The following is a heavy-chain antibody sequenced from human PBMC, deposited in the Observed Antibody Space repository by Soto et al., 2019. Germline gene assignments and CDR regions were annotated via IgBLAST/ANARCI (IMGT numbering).Heavy chain of an antibody. V-gene: IGHV4-4*07. CDR3: ARGGLYRTGSWFDP. J-gene: IGHJ5*02. CDR1: GGSISSYY. D-gene: IGHD3-16*02. Sequence: LTCTVSGGSISSYYWSWIRQPAGKGLEWIGRIYTSGSTNYNPSLKSRVTMSVDTSKNQFSLKLSSVTAADTAVYYCARGGLYRTGSWFDPWGQGTLVTVSS. CDR2: IYTSGST.